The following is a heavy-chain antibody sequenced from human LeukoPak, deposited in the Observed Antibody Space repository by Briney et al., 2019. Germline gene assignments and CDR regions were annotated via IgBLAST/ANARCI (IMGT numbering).Heavy chain of an antibody. CDR1: GFSFTTNY. D-gene: IGHD2-2*01. CDR3: AKEDTIVVVPAATFDY. J-gene: IGHJ4*02. CDR2: IYSGGVT. Sequence: GGSLRLSCAASGFSFTTNYISWVRQAPGKGLEWVSVIYSGGVTKYADSVKGRFTISRDNSKNTLYLQMNSLRAEDTAVYYCAKEDTIVVVPAATFDYWGQGTLVTVSS. V-gene: IGHV3-53*01.